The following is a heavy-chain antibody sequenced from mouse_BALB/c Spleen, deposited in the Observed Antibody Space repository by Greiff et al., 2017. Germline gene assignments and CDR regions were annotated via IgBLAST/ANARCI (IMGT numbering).Heavy chain of an antibody. J-gene: IGHJ2*01. CDR3: ARSGYYGNLFDY. D-gene: IGHD2-1*01. Sequence: EVHLVESGGGLVQPGGSRKLSCAASGFTFSSFGMHWVRQAPEKGLEWVAYISSGSSTIYYADTVKGRFTISRDNPKNTLFLQMTSLRSEDTAMYYCARSGYYGNLFDYWGQGTTLTVSS. CDR2: ISSGSSTI. V-gene: IGHV5-17*02. CDR1: GFTFSSFG.